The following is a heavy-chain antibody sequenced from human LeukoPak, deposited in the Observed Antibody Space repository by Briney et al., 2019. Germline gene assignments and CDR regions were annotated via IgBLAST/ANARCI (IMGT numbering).Heavy chain of an antibody. D-gene: IGHD3-22*01. V-gene: IGHV1-8*01. J-gene: IGHJ4*02. Sequence: ALVKVSCKVSGYTLTELSMHWVRQAPGKGLEWMGWVSPNSANTAYAQKFQGRVTMTRNTSISTAYMELSSLRSEDTAVYYCAIKLSSGGYWGQGTLVTVSS. CDR1: GYTLTELS. CDR3: AIKLSSGGY. CDR2: VSPNSANT.